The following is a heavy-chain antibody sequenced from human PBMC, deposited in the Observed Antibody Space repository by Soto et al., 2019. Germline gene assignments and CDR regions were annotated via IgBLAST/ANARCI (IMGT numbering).Heavy chain of an antibody. D-gene: IGHD1-26*01. J-gene: IGHJ3*02. CDR3: AKDLWELLLRNNGAFDI. CDR2: ISYDGSNK. Sequence: QVQLVESGGGVVQPGRSLRLSCAASGFTFSSYGMHWVRQAPGKGLEWVAVISYDGSNKYYADSVKGRFTISRDNSKNTLYLQMNSLRAEDTDVYYCAKDLWELLLRNNGAFDIGGQGTMVTVSS. V-gene: IGHV3-30*18. CDR1: GFTFSSYG.